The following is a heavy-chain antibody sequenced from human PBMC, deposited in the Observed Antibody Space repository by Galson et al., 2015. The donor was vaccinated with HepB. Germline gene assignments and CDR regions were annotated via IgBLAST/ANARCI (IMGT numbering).Heavy chain of an antibody. D-gene: IGHD5-12*01. CDR3: ARDRSIFAGVGGYEATDI. J-gene: IGHJ3*02. CDR1: GYIFIDYY. V-gene: IGHV1-2*02. CDR2: INPNSGGT. Sequence: SVKVSCKASGYIFIDYYIHWVRQAPGQGLEWMGWINPNSGGTNYAQKFQGRVTMTRDTSSSAVDMHLSSLRSDDTAVYFCARDRSIFAGVGGYEATDIWGQGTMVTVSS.